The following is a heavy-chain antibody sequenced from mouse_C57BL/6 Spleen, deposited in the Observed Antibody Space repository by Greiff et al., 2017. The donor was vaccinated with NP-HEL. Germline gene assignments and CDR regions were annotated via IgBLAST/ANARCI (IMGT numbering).Heavy chain of an antibody. CDR2: INYDGSST. Sequence: EVKLMESEGGLVQPGSSMKLSCTASGFTFSDYYMAWVRQVPEKGLEWVANINYDGSSTYYLDSLKSRFIISRDNAKNILYLQMSSLKSEDTATYYCARVSYYGGVFYWYFDVWGTGTTVTVSS. CDR3: ARVSYYGGVFYWYFDV. J-gene: IGHJ1*03. CDR1: GFTFSDYY. D-gene: IGHD1-1*01. V-gene: IGHV5-16*01.